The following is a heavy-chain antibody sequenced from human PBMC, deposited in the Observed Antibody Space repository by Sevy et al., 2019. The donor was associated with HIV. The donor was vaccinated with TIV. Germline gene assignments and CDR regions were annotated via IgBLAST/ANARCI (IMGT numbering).Heavy chain of an antibody. D-gene: IGHD3-22*01. CDR1: GFIFDDYA. CDR2: ISWRGATI. V-gene: IGHV3-9*01. J-gene: IGHJ4*02. Sequence: GGSLRLSCAASGFIFDDYAIHWVRQAPGKGPEWVSGISWRGATIGYADSVKGRFTISRDIAKNSLFLLMNNLRPEDTALYYCAKGGPFYYDSSAYEIDYWGQGTLVTVSS. CDR3: AKGGPFYYDSSAYEIDY.